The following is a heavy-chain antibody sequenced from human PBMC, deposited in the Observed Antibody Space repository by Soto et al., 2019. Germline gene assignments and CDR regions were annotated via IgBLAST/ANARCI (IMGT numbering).Heavy chain of an antibody. Sequence: PSETLSLTCAVYGGSFSEYYWSWIRQPPGKGLEWIGEINHSGSTNYNPSLKSRVTISVDTSKNQFSLKLNSVTAADTAVYYCARAPNGRVVTATAIDSWGQGTLVTVSS. V-gene: IGHV4-34*01. J-gene: IGHJ4*02. CDR1: GGSFSEYY. D-gene: IGHD2-15*01. CDR3: ARAPNGRVVTATAIDS. CDR2: INHSGST.